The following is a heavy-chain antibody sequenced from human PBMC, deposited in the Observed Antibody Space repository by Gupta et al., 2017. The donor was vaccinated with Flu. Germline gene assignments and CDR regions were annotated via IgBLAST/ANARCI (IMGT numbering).Heavy chain of an antibody. CDR1: GFTFRRYS. J-gene: IGHJ4*02. D-gene: IGHD5-18*01. V-gene: IGHV3-48*02. CDR3: ARGLFVQLWSNFDY. Sequence: EVQLVESGGGLVQPGGSLRLSCAASGFTFRRYSMNWVRQAPGKGLEWVSYISDGSESKYYADSVRGRFTISRDNAQNSLFLQMNSLSDEDTAVYYCARGLFVQLWSNFDYWGQGTLVTVSS. CDR2: ISDGSESK.